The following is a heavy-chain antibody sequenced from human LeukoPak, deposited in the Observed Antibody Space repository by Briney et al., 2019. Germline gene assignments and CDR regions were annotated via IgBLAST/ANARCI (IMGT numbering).Heavy chain of an antibody. J-gene: IGHJ5*02. CDR1: EFSLSSYS. CDR3: ARDINYCTPTLCHRNWFDP. V-gene: IGHV3-48*01. Sequence: GGSLRLSCAASEFSLSSYSMDWFRQTPGKGQEWTSYISSSGRTVYYADSVEGRFTVSRDNAKNALYLEMNDLRAEDSAVYYCARDINYCTPTLCHRNWFDPWGQGTLVTVSS. CDR2: ISSSGRTV. D-gene: IGHD2-8*01.